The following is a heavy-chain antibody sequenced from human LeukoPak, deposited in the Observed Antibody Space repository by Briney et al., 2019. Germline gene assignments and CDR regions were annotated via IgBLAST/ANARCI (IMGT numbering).Heavy chain of an antibody. Sequence: SETLSLTCTVSGGSISSYYWSWIRQPPGKGLEWIGYIYYSGNSNYNPSLKSRGTISVDTSKNQFSLKLSSVTAADTAVYYCARGVSSGNYYVDYWGQGTLVTVSS. CDR2: IYYSGNS. D-gene: IGHD1-26*01. CDR1: GGSISSYY. J-gene: IGHJ4*02. CDR3: ARGVSSGNYYVDY. V-gene: IGHV4-59*01.